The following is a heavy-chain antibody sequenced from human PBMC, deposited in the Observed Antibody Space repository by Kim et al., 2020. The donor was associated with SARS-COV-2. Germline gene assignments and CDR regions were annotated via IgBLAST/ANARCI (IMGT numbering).Heavy chain of an antibody. V-gene: IGHV1-3*01. J-gene: IGHJ6*02. CDR3: ARVRIAAAGARMDV. Sequence: SQKFQGRVTITRDTSASTAYMELSSLRSEDTAVYYCARVRIAAAGARMDVWGQGTTVTVSS. D-gene: IGHD6-13*01.